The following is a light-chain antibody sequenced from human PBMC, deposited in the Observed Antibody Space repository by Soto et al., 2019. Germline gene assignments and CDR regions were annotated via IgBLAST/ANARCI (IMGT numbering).Light chain of an antibody. CDR1: QSVSSSY. J-gene: IGKJ2*01. V-gene: IGKV3-20*01. Sequence: EMVLTQSPGTLSLSPGERATHSCRASQSVSSSYLAWYQQKPGQAPRLLIYGASSRATGIPDRFSGSGSGTDFTLTISRLEPEDFAVYYCHQYGSSPLYTFGQGTKLEIK. CDR2: GAS. CDR3: HQYGSSPLYT.